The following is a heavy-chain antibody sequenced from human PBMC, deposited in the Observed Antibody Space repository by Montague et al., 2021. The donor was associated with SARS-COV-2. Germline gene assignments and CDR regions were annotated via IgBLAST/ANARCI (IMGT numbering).Heavy chain of an antibody. D-gene: IGHD2/OR15-2a*01. CDR3: ARGLDDESVIVIVLAGACNGYDS. J-gene: IGHJ5*01. CDR2: VNHSGST. CDR1: GGSFSGYH. V-gene: IGHV4-34*01. Sequence: SETLSLTCAVYGGSFSGYHWSWIRRPPGKGLEWIGEVNHSGSTNXNPSLKSRVTISADTSKNQFSLRLNSVTAADTAVYYCARGLDDESVIVIVLAGACNGYDSWGQGTLVTVSS.